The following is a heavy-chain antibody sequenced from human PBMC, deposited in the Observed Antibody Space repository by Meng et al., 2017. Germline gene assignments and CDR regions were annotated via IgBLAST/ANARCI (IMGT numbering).Heavy chain of an antibody. CDR3: ARDQFYGSGSYSPFDY. CDR1: GYTFTSYA. V-gene: IGHV1-3*01. D-gene: IGHD3-10*01. CDR2: INAGNGNT. J-gene: IGHJ4*02. Sequence: VQLVESGAEVKKPGASVKVSCKASGYTFTSYAMHWVRQAPGQRLEWMGWINAGNGNTKYSQKFQGRVTITRDTSASTAYMELSSLRSEDTAVYYCARDQFYGSGSYSPFDYWGQGTLVTVSS.